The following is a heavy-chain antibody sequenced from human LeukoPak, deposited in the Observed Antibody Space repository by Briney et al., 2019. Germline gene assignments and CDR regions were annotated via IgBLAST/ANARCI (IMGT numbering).Heavy chain of an antibody. CDR2: IKQDGSEK. J-gene: IGHJ4*02. V-gene: IGHV3-7*01. CDR3: ARGLLAVAGRATPDY. CDR1: GFTFSSYW. D-gene: IGHD6-19*01. Sequence: GGSLRLSCAASGFTFSSYWMSWVRQAPGKGLEWVANIKQDGSEKYYVDSVKGRFTISRDNAKNSLYLQMNSLRAEDTAVYYCARGLLAVAGRATPDYWGQGTLVTVSS.